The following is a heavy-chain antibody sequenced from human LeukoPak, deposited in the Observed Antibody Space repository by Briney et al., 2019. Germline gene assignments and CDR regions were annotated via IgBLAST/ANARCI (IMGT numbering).Heavy chain of an antibody. V-gene: IGHV3-30*18. J-gene: IGHJ4*02. Sequence: GALRLSCAASGFTFSSYGMHWVRQAPGKGLEWVAVISYGGSNKYYADSVKGRFTISRDNSKNTLYLQMNSLRAEDTAVYYCAKDCQISKRGGFDYWGQGTLVTVSS. CDR1: GFTFSSYG. CDR3: AKDCQISKRGGFDY. CDR2: ISYGGSNK. D-gene: IGHD2/OR15-2a*01.